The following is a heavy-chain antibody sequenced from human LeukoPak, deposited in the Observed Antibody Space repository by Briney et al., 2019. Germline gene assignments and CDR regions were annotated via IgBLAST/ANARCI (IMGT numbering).Heavy chain of an antibody. CDR2: ISSTSSTI. CDR1: GLTFRDAW. V-gene: IGHV3-48*02. J-gene: IGHJ4*02. Sequence: GESLRLSCVVSGLTFRDAWVNWVRQAPGKGLEWVSYISSTSSTIFYADSVKGRFTISRDNAKNSLYLQMNSLTDEDTAVYYCARDSELPYFDYWGQGALVTVS. D-gene: IGHD1-26*01. CDR3: ARDSELPYFDY.